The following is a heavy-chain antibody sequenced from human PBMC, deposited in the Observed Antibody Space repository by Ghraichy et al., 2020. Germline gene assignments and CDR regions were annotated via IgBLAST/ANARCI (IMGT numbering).Heavy chain of an antibody. Sequence: GGSLRLSCAASGFTFDDYAMHWVRQAPGKGLEWVSGISWNSGSIGYADSVKGRFTISRDNAKNSLYLQMNSLRAEDTALYYCAKDMGTSGARGYFALWGRGTLATVSS. CDR3: AKDMGTSGARGYFAL. CDR1: GFTFDDYA. CDR2: ISWNSGSI. D-gene: IGHD2-15*01. V-gene: IGHV3-9*01. J-gene: IGHJ2*01.